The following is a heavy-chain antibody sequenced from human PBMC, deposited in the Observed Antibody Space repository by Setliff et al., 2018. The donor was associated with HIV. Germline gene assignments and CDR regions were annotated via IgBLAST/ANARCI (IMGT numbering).Heavy chain of an antibody. Sequence: ASVKVSCKVSGYTLTKLSMHWVRQAPGKGLEWMGGFDPEEGETIYAQKFQGRVTMTEDTSTDTAYMELSSLRSEDTAMYYCAIVKPYYDFWSGSHIGGYFQHWGQGTLVTVLL. CDR2: FDPEEGET. V-gene: IGHV1-24*01. D-gene: IGHD3-3*01. CDR1: GYTLTKLS. J-gene: IGHJ1*01. CDR3: AIVKPYYDFWSGSHIGGYFQH.